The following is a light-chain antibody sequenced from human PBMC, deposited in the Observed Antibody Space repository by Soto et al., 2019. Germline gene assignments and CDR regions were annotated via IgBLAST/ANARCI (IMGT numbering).Light chain of an antibody. CDR3: NSYTTSSTLV. Sequence: QSVLTQPASVSGSPGQSITISCTGTSSDVGGYNFVSWYQQHPGKAPKLIIYEVTSRPSGVSNRFSASKSGNTASLTISGLQSEDEADYYCNSYTTSSTLVFGTGTKLTVL. CDR1: SSDVGGYNF. CDR2: EVT. J-gene: IGLJ1*01. V-gene: IGLV2-14*03.